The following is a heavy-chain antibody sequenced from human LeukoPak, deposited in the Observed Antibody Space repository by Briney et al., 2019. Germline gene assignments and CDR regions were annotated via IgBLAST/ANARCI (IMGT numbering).Heavy chain of an antibody. CDR2: IIPILGIA. CDR1: GGTFSSYA. Sequence: SVKVPCKASGGTFSSYAISWVRQAPGQGLEWMGRIIPILGIANYAQKFQGRVTITADKSTSTAYMELSSLRSEDTAVYYCARAHCSSTSCYYGYFDYWGQGTLVTVSS. CDR3: ARAHCSSTSCYYGYFDY. V-gene: IGHV1-69*04. D-gene: IGHD2-2*01. J-gene: IGHJ4*02.